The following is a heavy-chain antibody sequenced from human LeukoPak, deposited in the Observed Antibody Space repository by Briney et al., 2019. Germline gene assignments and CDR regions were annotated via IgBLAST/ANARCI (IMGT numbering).Heavy chain of an antibody. V-gene: IGHV4-59*01. CDR2: IYYSGST. D-gene: IGHD5-18*01. Sequence: SETLSLTCSVSGGSISSYYWSWIRQPPGKGLEWIGYIYYSGSTHYNPSLKSRVTISVDTSKNQFSLKLSSVTAADTAVYYCARTEESGYSYRYFGYYYYMDVWGKGTTVTVSS. J-gene: IGHJ6*03. CDR1: GGSISSYY. CDR3: ARTEESGYSYRYFGYYYYMDV.